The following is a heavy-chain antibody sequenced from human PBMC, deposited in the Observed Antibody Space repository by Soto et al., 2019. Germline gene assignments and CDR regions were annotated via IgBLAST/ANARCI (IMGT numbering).Heavy chain of an antibody. Sequence: QVQLVESGGGVVQPGTSLRLSCAASGFTFSNYFIHWVRQAPGKGLEWVAFISDDGSNTQFGDSVRGRFTISRDNSKNTVYLQMNSLRPDDTALYCCATDLPVRGLYGMDVWGQGTTVTVSS. V-gene: IGHV3-30-3*01. D-gene: IGHD3-16*01. CDR3: ATDLPVRGLYGMDV. J-gene: IGHJ6*02. CDR1: GFTFSNYF. CDR2: ISDDGSNT.